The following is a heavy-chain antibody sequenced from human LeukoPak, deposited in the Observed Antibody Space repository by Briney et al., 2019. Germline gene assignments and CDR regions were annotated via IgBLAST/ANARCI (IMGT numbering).Heavy chain of an antibody. CDR3: ASYDSSGYYPRFDY. Sequence: PSETLSLTCTVSGGSMRGYYWSWIRQSPGRGLEWIGYIYHSGSTIYNPSLKSRVTMSVDTSKNQFSLKLSSVTAADTAVYYCASYDSSGYYPRFDYWGQGTLVTVSS. CDR2: IYHSGST. D-gene: IGHD3-22*01. J-gene: IGHJ4*02. V-gene: IGHV4-59*08. CDR1: GGSMRGYY.